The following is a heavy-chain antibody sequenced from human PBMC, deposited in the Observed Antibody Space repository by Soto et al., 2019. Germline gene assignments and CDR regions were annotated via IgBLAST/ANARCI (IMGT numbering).Heavy chain of an antibody. Sequence: QVQLVESGGGVVQPGRSLRLSCVASGFTFSSYAMHWVRQAPGKGLARVADISYDGSNQYYADSVKGRFTISREKSKNTLYLRMNSLRAEDTAVYYCARDDRIAAAGSLFDSWGRGTLVTVSS. V-gene: IGHV3-30-3*01. CDR3: ARDDRIAAAGSLFDS. D-gene: IGHD6-13*01. J-gene: IGHJ4*02. CDR1: GFTFSSYA. CDR2: ISYDGSNQ.